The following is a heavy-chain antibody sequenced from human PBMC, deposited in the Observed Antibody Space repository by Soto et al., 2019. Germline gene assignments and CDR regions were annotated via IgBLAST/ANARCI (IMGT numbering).Heavy chain of an antibody. D-gene: IGHD3-3*01. Sequence: GESLKISCKGSGYSFTSYWIGWVRQMPGKGLEWMGIIYPGDSDTRYSPSFQGQVTISADKSISTAYLQWSSLKASDTAMYYCARQTLYDFWSGYWFDPWGQGTLVTVSS. CDR2: IYPGDSDT. J-gene: IGHJ5*02. CDR3: ARQTLYDFWSGYWFDP. CDR1: GYSFTSYW. V-gene: IGHV5-51*01.